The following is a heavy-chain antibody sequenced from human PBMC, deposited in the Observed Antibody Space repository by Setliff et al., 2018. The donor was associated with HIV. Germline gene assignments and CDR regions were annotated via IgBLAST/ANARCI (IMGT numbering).Heavy chain of an antibody. Sequence: PGGSLRLSCAASGFTFSSYGMHWVRQAPGKGLEWVAFIRYDGSNKYYADSVKGRFTISRDNAKNSLYLQMNSLRAEDTAVYFCARGEPSILIEPAAFFDYWGQGTPVTVSS. CDR1: GFTFSSYG. J-gene: IGHJ4*02. CDR2: IRYDGSNK. D-gene: IGHD2-2*01. CDR3: ARGEPSILIEPAAFFDY. V-gene: IGHV3-30*02.